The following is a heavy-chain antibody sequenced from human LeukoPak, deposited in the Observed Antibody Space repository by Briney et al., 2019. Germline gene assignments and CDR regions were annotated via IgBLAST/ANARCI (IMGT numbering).Heavy chain of an antibody. J-gene: IGHJ4*02. CDR3: ARDQYDVIDY. D-gene: IGHD3-16*01. Sequence: PSQTLSLTCTVSGGSITSGDYNWSWIRQHPGKGLEWLGNIYSSGSTYYNPSLKGRLTISVDTSKNQFSLKLTSVTAADAAVYYCARDQYDVIDYWGQGTLVTVSS. CDR1: GGSITSGDYN. V-gene: IGHV4-31*03. CDR2: IYSSGST.